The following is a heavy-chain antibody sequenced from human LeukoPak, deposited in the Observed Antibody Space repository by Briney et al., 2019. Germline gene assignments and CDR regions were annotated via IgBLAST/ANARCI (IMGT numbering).Heavy chain of an antibody. D-gene: IGHD5-18*01. CDR2: ISPSGGST. CDR1: GNTFTSYY. J-gene: IGHJ4*02. Sequence: ASVKVSFKASGNTFTSYYIHWVRQAPGQGLEWMGIISPSGGSTSYAQTFEGRVTMTRDTSTSTVYMELSSLRSEDTAVYYCARWDENIYGQPQGGSLDYWGQGTLVTVSS. CDR3: ARWDENIYGQPQGGSLDY. V-gene: IGHV1-46*01.